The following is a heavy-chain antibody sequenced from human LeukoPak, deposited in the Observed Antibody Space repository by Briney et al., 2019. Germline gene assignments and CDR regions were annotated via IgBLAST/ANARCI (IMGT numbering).Heavy chain of an antibody. J-gene: IGHJ3*02. CDR3: ARKNDLFNAAFDI. CDR1: GFTVSSSY. D-gene: IGHD1-1*01. Sequence: GGSLRLSCAASGFTVSSSYMSCVRQAPGKGLEWVSITYTDVNTNYADSVKGRFTISRDNSQNTLSLQMNSLRAEDTAVYYCARKNDLFNAAFDIWGQGTVVTVSS. CDR2: TYTDVNT. V-gene: IGHV3-53*01.